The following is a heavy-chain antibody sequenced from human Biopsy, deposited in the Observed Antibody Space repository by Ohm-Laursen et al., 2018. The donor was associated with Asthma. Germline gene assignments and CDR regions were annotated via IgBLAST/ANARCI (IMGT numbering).Heavy chain of an antibody. CDR3: ARRGITGTTLDY. J-gene: IGHJ4*02. Sequence: SVKVSCKGSRDIFSSYGFSWVRQAPGQGLEWMGIINPSGGSTSYAQKFQGRVTMTRDTSTSTVYMELSSLRSEDTAVYYCARRGITGTTLDYWGQGTLVTVSS. CDR2: INPSGGST. V-gene: IGHV1-46*01. D-gene: IGHD1-7*01. CDR1: RDIFSSYG.